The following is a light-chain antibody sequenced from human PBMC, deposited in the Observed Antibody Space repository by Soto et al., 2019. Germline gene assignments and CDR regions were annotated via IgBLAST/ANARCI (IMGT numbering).Light chain of an antibody. Sequence: QSVLTQPPSASGTPGQRVTISCSGSSSNIGSNTVNWYQQLPGTAPKLLIYSNNQRPSGVPDRFSGSKSGTSASLASSGLQSEDEADYYCAAWDDSLNGHVVFGGGTKLTVL. CDR1: SSNIGSNT. J-gene: IGLJ2*01. CDR3: AAWDDSLNGHVV. V-gene: IGLV1-44*01. CDR2: SNN.